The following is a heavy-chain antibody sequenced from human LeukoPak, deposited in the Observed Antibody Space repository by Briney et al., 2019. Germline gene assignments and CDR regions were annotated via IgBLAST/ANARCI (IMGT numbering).Heavy chain of an antibody. D-gene: IGHD6-6*01. Sequence: SETPSLTCAVYGGSFSGYYWSWIRQPPGKGLEWIGEINHSGSTNYNPSLKSRVSISVDSSKNQFSLKVSSVTAADTAVYYCARGSDTAARLYWGQGTLVSVSS. CDR2: INHSGST. CDR3: ARGSDTAARLY. J-gene: IGHJ4*02. CDR1: GGSFSGYY. V-gene: IGHV4-34*01.